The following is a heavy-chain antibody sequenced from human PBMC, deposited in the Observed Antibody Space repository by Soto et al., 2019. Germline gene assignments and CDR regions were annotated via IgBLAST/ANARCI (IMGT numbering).Heavy chain of an antibody. CDR1: GGTFSSYT. D-gene: IGHD3-22*01. V-gene: IGHV1-69*02. Sequence: QVQLVQSGAEVKKPGSSVNVSCKASGGTFSSYTISWVRQAPGQGLEWMGRIIPILGIANYAQKFQGRVTITADKSTSTAYMELSSLRSEDTAVYYCARLSLDSSGYYYSWGQGTLVTVSS. J-gene: IGHJ4*02. CDR2: IIPILGIA. CDR3: ARLSLDSSGYYYS.